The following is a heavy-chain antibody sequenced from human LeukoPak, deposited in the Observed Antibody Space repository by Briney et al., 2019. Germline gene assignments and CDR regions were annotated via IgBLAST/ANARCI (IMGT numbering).Heavy chain of an antibody. CDR3: AKAQNSGIYFDY. CDR1: GFTFRSYA. V-gene: IGHV3-23*01. CDR2: ISGRGGST. D-gene: IGHD1-14*01. J-gene: IGHJ4*02. Sequence: PGGSLRLSCAASGFTFRSYAMRWVRQAPGKGREGVSVISGRGGSTYYADSVKGRFTISRDNSKNTLYLQMNSLRAEDTAVYYCAKAQNSGIYFDYWGQGTLVTVSS.